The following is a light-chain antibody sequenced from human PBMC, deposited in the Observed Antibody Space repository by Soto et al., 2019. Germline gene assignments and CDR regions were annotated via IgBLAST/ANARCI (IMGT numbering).Light chain of an antibody. CDR2: DTN. J-gene: IGLJ2*01. Sequence: QSVLTQPPSVSAAPGQKVTISGSGSSSNIGNNYVAWYQQLPGTAPKLLIYDTNKRPSGIPDRFSGSKSGTSATLGITGLQTGDEADFYCETWDTSLSAVVFGGGTKLTVL. CDR3: ETWDTSLSAVV. CDR1: SSNIGNNY. V-gene: IGLV1-51*01.